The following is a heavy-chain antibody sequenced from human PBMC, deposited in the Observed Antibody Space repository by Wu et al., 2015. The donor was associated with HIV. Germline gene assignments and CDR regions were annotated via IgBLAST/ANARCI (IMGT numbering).Heavy chain of an antibody. D-gene: IGHD2-15*01. J-gene: IGHJ5*02. CDR2: INPNSGGT. V-gene: IGHV1-2*02. CDR3: ARGNIPXADVGSEPGVGVPYGEPSVLGGPSANRPVHPRGPYSGTGYP. Sequence: QVQLVQSGAEVKKPGASVKVSCKASGYTFTGYYMHWVRQAPGQGLEWMGWINPNSGGTNYAQKFQGRVTMTRDTSISTAYMELSRLRSDDTAVYYCARGNIPXADVGSEPGVGVPYGEPSVLGGPSANRPVHPRGPYSGTGYPW. CDR1: GYTFTGYY.